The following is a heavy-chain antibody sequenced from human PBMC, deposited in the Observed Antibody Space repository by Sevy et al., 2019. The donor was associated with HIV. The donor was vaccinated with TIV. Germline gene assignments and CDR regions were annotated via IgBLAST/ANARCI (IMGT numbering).Heavy chain of an antibody. Sequence: SETLSPTCAVSGGSISSGGYSWSWIRQPPGKGLEWIGYIYHSGSTYYNPSLKSRVTISVDRSKNQFSLKLSSVTAADTAVYYCARDGGTSSGYWFDYWGQGTLVIVSS. CDR2: IYHSGST. D-gene: IGHD3-22*01. V-gene: IGHV4-30-2*01. J-gene: IGHJ4*02. CDR3: ARDGGTSSGYWFDY. CDR1: GGSISSGGYS.